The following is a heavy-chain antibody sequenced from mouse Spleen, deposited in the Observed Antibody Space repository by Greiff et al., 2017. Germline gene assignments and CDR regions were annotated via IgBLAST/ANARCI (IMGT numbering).Heavy chain of an antibody. V-gene: IGHV1S22*01. D-gene: IGHD2-3*01. CDR2: IYPGSGST. Sequence: LQQPGSELVRPGASVKLSCKASGYTFTSYWMHWVKQRPGQGLEWIGNIYPGSGSTNYDEKFKSKATLTVDTSSSTAYMQLSSLTSEDSAVYYCTRGATMGYFDYWGQGTTLTVSS. CDR3: TRGATMGYFDY. J-gene: IGHJ2*01. CDR1: GYTFTSYW.